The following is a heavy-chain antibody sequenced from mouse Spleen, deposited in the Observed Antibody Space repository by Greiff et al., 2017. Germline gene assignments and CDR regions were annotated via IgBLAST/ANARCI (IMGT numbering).Heavy chain of an antibody. CDR1: GFTFSSYA. J-gene: IGHJ2*01. V-gene: IGHV5-9*04. CDR2: ISSGGGNT. CDR3: ARRRDYVDY. Sequence: EVKLVESGGGLVKIGGSLKLSCAASGFTFSSYAMSWVRQTPEKRLEWVATISSGGGNTYYPDSVKGRFTISRDNAKNTLYLQMSSLKSEDTAMYYCARRRDYVDYWGQGTTLTVSS.